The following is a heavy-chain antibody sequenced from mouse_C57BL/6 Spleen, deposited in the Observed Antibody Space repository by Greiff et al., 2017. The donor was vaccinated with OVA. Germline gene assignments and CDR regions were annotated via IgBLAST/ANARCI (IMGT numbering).Heavy chain of an antibody. J-gene: IGHJ3*01. D-gene: IGHD2-4*01. CDR2: LNPNNGGT. CDR1: GYTFTDYN. CDR3: ATYYDYDERLAY. Sequence: VQLQQSGPELVKPGASVKMSCKASGYTFTDYNMHWVKQSHGKSLEWIGYLNPNNGGTSYNQKFKGKATLTVNTSSSTAYMELRSLTSEDSAVYYCATYYDYDERLAYWGQGTLVTVSA. V-gene: IGHV1-22*01.